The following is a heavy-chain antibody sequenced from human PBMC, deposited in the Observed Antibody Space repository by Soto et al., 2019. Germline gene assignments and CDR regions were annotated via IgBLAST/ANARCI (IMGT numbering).Heavy chain of an antibody. J-gene: IGHJ4*02. CDR2: FRTSGDGGTT. V-gene: IGHV3-23*01. D-gene: IGHD3-10*01. CDR1: GFTFSSYA. CDR3: AKKVNSGPGSQYFDY. Sequence: LRLSCSASGFTFSSYAMSWVRQAPGKGLEWVSGFRTSGDGGTTYYADSVKGRFTISRDNSKNMLFLQMNSLRAEDTAIYYCAKKVNSGPGSQYFDYWGQGTLVTVSS.